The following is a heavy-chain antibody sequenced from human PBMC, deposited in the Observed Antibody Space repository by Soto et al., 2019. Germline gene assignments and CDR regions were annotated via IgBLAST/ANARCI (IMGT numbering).Heavy chain of an antibody. CDR1: GYSISSGYY. CDR2: IYHSGST. J-gene: IGHJ4*02. V-gene: IGHV4-38-2*02. CDR3: ARDPYYYDSSGYYLFGSFDY. Sequence: KPSETLSLTCAVSGYSISSGYYWGWIRQPPGKGLEWIGSIYHSGSTYYNPSLKSRVTTSVDTSKNQFSLKLSSVTAADTAVYYCARDPYYYDSSGYYLFGSFDYWGQGTLVTVSS. D-gene: IGHD3-22*01.